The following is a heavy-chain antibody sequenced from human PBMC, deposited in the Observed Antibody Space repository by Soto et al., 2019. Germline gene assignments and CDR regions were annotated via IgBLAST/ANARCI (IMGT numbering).Heavy chain of an antibody. J-gene: IGHJ6*02. D-gene: IGHD1-1*01. CDR1: GGTFSSYA. CDR3: ARVTTRYYYYGMDV. V-gene: IGHV1-69*13. CDR2: IIPIFGTA. Sequence: GASVKVSCKACGGTFSSYASSSVRQSPGQGLEWMGGIIPIFGTANYAQKFQGRVTITADESTSTAYMELSSLRSEDTAVYYCARVTTRYYYYGMDVWGQGTTVTVSS.